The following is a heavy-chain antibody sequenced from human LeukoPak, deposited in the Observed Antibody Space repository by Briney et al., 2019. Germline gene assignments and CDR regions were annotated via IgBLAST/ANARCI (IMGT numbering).Heavy chain of an antibody. J-gene: IGHJ4*02. CDR1: GYTFTSYG. Sequence: GASVKVSCKASGYTFTSYGISWVRPAPGRGLEWMGWISAYNGNTNYAQKLQGRVTMTTDTSTSTAYMELRSLISVDTAVYYCARDLRGYCMSTSCYPAYWGQGTLVTVSS. CDR3: ARDLRGYCMSTSCYPAY. V-gene: IGHV1-18*01. CDR2: ISAYNGNT. D-gene: IGHD2-2*01.